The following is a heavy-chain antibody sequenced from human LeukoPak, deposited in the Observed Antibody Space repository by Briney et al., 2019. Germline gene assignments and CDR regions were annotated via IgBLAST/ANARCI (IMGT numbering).Heavy chain of an antibody. D-gene: IGHD2-15*01. CDR2: FDPEDGET. J-gene: IGHJ4*02. Sequence: ASVKVSCKVSGYTLTELSMHWVRQAPGKGLEWMGGFDPEDGETIYAQKFQGRVTMTEDTSTDTAYMELSRLRSEDTAVYYCATYSPGPPTAFFDYWGQGTLVTVSS. V-gene: IGHV1-24*01. CDR1: GYTLTELS. CDR3: ATYSPGPPTAFFDY.